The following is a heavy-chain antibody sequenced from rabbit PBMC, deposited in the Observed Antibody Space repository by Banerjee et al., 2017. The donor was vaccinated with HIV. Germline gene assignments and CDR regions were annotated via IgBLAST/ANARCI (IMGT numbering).Heavy chain of an antibody. CDR3: VRGYGGDGDVPGDL. CDR2: IYADSDGRT. Sequence: QSLEESGGDLVKPGASLTLTCTASGFSFSGAHYMCWVRQAPEKGLEWIGCIYADSDGRTWYASWAKGRFTISKPSSTTVTLQMTSLTAADTATYFCVRGYGGDGDVPGDLWGPGTLVTVS. D-gene: IGHD4-2*01. V-gene: IGHV1S40*01. CDR1: GFSFSGAHY. J-gene: IGHJ4*01.